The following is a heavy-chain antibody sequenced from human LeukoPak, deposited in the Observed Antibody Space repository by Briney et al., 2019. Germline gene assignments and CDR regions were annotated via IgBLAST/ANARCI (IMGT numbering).Heavy chain of an antibody. D-gene: IGHD6-13*01. J-gene: IGHJ6*02. CDR3: AREDRGQQLVPDYYGMDV. CDR1: GGTFSSYA. Sequence: ALVKVSCKASGGTFSSYAISWVRQAPGQGLEWMGRIIPILGIANYAQKFQGRVTITADKSTSTAYMELSSLRSEDTAVYYCAREDRGQQLVPDYYGMDVWGQGTTVTVSS. CDR2: IIPILGIA. V-gene: IGHV1-69*04.